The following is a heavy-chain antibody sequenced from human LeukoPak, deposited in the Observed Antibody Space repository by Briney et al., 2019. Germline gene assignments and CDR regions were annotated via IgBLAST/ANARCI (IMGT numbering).Heavy chain of an antibody. Sequence: GSSVKVSCKASGGTFSSYAINWVRQATGQGLEWMGWMNPNSGNTGYAQKFQGRVTMTRNTSISTAYMELTSLRSEDTAVYYCAREYQLLGTVYNYFDPWGQGTLVTVSS. D-gene: IGHD2-2*01. CDR1: GGTFSSYA. CDR3: AREYQLLGTVYNYFDP. CDR2: MNPNSGNT. J-gene: IGHJ5*02. V-gene: IGHV1-8*02.